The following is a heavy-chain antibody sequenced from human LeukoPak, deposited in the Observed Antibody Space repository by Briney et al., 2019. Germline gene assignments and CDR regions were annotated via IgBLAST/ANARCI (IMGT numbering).Heavy chain of an antibody. V-gene: IGHV3-7*01. CDR3: ARYSGSYYKGSFDY. Sequence: GGSLRLSCAASGFTFSSYWMSWVRQAPGKGLEWVANIKQDGSEKYYVDSVKGRFTISRDNAKSSLYLQMNSLRAEDTAVYYCARYSGSYYKGSFDYWGQGTLVTVSS. J-gene: IGHJ4*02. CDR1: GFTFSSYW. D-gene: IGHD1-26*01. CDR2: IKQDGSEK.